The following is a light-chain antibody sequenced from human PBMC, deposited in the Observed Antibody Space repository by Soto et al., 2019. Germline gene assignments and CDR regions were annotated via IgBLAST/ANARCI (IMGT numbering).Light chain of an antibody. CDR3: CSYAGSSTFV. Sequence: QSALTQPASVSGSPGQSITISCTGTSSDVGSYNLVSWYQQHPGKAPKFMIYEVTKRPSGVSSRFSGSKSGNTASLAISGLQAEDEADYYCCSYAGSSTFVFGGGTKVTVL. J-gene: IGLJ2*01. CDR2: EVT. V-gene: IGLV2-23*02. CDR1: SSDVGSYNL.